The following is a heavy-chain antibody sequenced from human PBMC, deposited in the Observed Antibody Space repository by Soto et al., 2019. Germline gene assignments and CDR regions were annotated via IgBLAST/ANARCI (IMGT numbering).Heavy chain of an antibody. V-gene: IGHV1-69*10. Sequence: SVKVSCKASGGSFSSRVISWLRQAPGQGPEWMGGINPMLGVANFAQKFQDRVTITADESTTTAYMELSSLRSEDTAVYYCARGPAQFDPWGQGTLVTVSS. J-gene: IGHJ5*02. CDR3: ARGPAQFDP. CDR1: GGSFSSRV. CDR2: INPMLGVA. D-gene: IGHD2-2*01.